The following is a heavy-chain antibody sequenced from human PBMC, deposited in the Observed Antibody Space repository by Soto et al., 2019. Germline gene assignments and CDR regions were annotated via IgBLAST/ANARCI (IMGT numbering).Heavy chain of an antibody. Sequence: PSETLSLTCTVSGGSISSYYWSWIRQPPGKGLEWIGYIYYSGSTNYNPSLKSRVTISVDTSKNQFSLKLSSVTAADTAVYYCARWGYDFWSGYYRFDYWGQGTLVTVSS. CDR1: GGSISSYY. D-gene: IGHD3-3*01. CDR2: IYYSGST. V-gene: IGHV4-59*01. CDR3: ARWGYDFWSGYYRFDY. J-gene: IGHJ4*02.